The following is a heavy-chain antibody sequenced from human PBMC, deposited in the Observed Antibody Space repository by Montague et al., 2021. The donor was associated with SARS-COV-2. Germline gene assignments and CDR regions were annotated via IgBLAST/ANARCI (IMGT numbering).Heavy chain of an antibody. D-gene: IGHD6-19*01. CDR3: ARDIAVAGLFDY. CDR2: ISISGST. CDR1: GGSISSGSYY. V-gene: IGHV4-61*02. J-gene: IGHJ4*02. Sequence: TLSLTRTVSGGSISSGSYYWSWIRQPAGKGLEWIGRISISGSTNYNPSLKSRVTISVDTSKNQFSLKLSSVTAADTAVYYCARDIAVAGLFDYWGQGTLVIVSS.